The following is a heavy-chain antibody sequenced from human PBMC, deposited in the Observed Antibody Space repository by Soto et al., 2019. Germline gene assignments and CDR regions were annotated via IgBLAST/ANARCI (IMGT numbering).Heavy chain of an antibody. CDR1: RGSVSGRAYY. V-gene: IGHV4-61*08. CDR3: AREFNYDHWNGYSSQGHFDN. J-gene: IGHJ4*02. D-gene: IGHD3-3*01. CDR2: IFHSGST. Sequence: LTCTVSRGSVSGRAYYWSWIRQSPGKGLEWIGYIFHSGSTKYNPSLKSRATISVDTSTNQFSLKLTSVTAADTAVYYCAREFNYDHWNGYSSQGHFDNWGQGTQVTVSS.